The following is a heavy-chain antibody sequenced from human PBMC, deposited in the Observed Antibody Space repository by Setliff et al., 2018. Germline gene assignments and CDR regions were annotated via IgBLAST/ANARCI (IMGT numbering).Heavy chain of an antibody. CDR1: GFTFSGYS. Sequence: PGGSLRLSCAASGFTFSGYSMNWVRQAPGKGLEWVSYISSSGSTIYYADSVKGRFTISRDNAKNSLYLQMNSLRAEDTAVYYCARDLDYGSGRIDMDVWGQGTTVTVSS. CDR2: ISSSGSTI. CDR3: ARDLDYGSGRIDMDV. V-gene: IGHV3-48*04. D-gene: IGHD3-10*01. J-gene: IGHJ6*02.